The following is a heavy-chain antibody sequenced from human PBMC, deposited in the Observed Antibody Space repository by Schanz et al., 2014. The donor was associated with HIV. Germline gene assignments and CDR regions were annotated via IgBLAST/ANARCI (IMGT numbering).Heavy chain of an antibody. CDR3: AKSSGWLYAHFDY. Sequence: EVQLLESGGGLVQPGGSPRLSCTTSGFTFSDYAMSWVRQAPGKGLEWVSAIVSSGGDTYYAYFVEGRFTISRDNSKNTLYLQMHSLRAEDTAVYYCAKSSGWLYAHFDYWGQGTLVTVSS. D-gene: IGHD3-9*01. CDR1: GFTFSDYA. CDR2: IVSSGGDT. J-gene: IGHJ4*02. V-gene: IGHV3-23*01.